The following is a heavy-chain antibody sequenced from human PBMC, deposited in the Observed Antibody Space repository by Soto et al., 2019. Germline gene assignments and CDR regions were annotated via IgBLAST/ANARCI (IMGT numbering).Heavy chain of an antibody. J-gene: IGHJ4*02. Sequence: GGSLRLSCAASGFRFSDHANAMAWVRQAPGKGLEWVSSIGGNGGNIDYAASVKGRFTITKDTSKNHVVLTMTDMAPVDTATYSCADKGGGDRILDYWGQGTLVTVSS. CDR3: ADKGGGDRILDY. CDR2: IGGNGGNI. V-gene: IGHV3-23*01. D-gene: IGHD3-16*01. CDR1: GFRFSDHA.